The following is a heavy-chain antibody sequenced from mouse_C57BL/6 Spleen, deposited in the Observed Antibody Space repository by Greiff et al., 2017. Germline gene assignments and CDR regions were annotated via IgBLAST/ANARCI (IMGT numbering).Heavy chain of an antibody. V-gene: IGHV1-82*01. CDR1: GYAFSSSW. CDR3: ARKPVDV. J-gene: IGHJ1*03. CDR2: IYPGDGDT. Sequence: QVQLQQSGPELVKPGASVKISCKASGYAFSSSWMNWVKQRPGKGLEWIGRIYPGDGDTNYNGKFKGKATLTADKSSSTAYMQLSSLTSEDSAVXFCARKPVDVWGTGTTVTVSS.